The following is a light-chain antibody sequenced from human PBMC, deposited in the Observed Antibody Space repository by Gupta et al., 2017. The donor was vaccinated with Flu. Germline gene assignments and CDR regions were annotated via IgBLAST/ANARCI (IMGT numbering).Light chain of an antibody. CDR2: NDG. Sequence: SNIGSNAVSCYYQIPRAAPKLLIYNDGQRRSWVPARFSSSTSGATAALVIRGLQSEEEADYYCSAGCDSLNGLWVFGGGTKLTVL. J-gene: IGLJ3*02. V-gene: IGLV1-44*01. CDR1: SNIGSNA. CDR3: SAGCDSLNGLWV.